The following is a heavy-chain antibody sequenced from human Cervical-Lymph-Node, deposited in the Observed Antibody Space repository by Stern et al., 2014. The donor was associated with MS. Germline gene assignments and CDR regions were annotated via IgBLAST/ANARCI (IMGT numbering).Heavy chain of an antibody. CDR3: ARDTSSPERSDW. D-gene: IGHD1-1*01. J-gene: IGHJ4*02. CDR2: ITNFGST. CDR1: GFTVSRDY. Sequence: EVQLVGSGGGVIQPGGSLRLSCTASGFTVSRDYMTWVRQAPGTGLEWVSLITNFGSTFYTDSVKGRFTISRDDSKNTVYLHMTSLRAEDTAMYYCARDTSSPERSDWWGQGTLVTVSS. V-gene: IGHV3-53*01.